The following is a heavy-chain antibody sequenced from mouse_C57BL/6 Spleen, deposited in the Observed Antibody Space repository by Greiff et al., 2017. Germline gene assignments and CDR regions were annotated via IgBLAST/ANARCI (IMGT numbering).Heavy chain of an antibody. CDR3: ARPGRTNWDEGAMDY. D-gene: IGHD4-1*02. CDR1: GFTFSDYG. CDR2: ISSGSSTI. Sequence: EVKLVESGGGLVKPGGSLKLSCAASGFTFSDYGMHWVRQAPEKGLEWVAYISSGSSTIYYADTVKGRFTISRDNAKNTLFLQMTSLRSEDTAMYYCARPGRTNWDEGAMDYWGQGTSVTVSS. V-gene: IGHV5-17*01. J-gene: IGHJ4*01.